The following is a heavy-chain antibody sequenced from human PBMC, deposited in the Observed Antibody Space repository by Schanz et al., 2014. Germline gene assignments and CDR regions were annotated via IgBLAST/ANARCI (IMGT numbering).Heavy chain of an antibody. CDR3: ARGGTADDFDD. CDR2: ISGSGGST. J-gene: IGHJ4*02. CDR1: GFGFSSFS. V-gene: IGHV3-23*04. Sequence: EVQLVESGGGLIQPGGSLRLSCAASGFGFSSFSMNWVRQGPGKGLEWVADISGSGGSTYYADSVKGRYTITRDNFKNTVYSQMNSLRAEDTGVYYCARGGTADDFDDWGQGTLVNVSS. D-gene: IGHD2-21*02.